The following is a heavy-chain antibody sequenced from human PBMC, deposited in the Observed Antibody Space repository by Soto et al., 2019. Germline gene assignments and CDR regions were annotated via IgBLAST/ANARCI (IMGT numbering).Heavy chain of an antibody. CDR2: IYYDGTT. CDR1: GGSVSPYY. J-gene: IGHJ4*02. Sequence: QVQLQESGPGLVKPSETLSLTCTVSGGSVSPYYWSWVRQPPGKGLEWIAYIYYDGTTNYNPSLKSRVTISVDTSKTQFSLKLTSVTAADTAVYYCSRGRHWLDYWGQANLLTVSS. V-gene: IGHV4-59*02. CDR3: SRGRHWLDY. D-gene: IGHD6-19*01.